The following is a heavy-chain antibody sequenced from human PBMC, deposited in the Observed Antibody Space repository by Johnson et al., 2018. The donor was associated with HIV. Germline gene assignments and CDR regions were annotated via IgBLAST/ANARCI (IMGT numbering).Heavy chain of an antibody. J-gene: IGHJ3*02. V-gene: IGHV3-30*04. Sequence: QVQLVESGGGVVQPGRSLRLSCAASGFTFSSYAMHWVRQAPGKGLEWVAVISYDGNKTSYADSMKGRVTISRDNSKNTVYLQMNSLRAEDTAVFYCAKDAYCSGGRCYGFGAFDIWGQGTMVTVSS. CDR1: GFTFSSYA. CDR2: ISYDGNKT. CDR3: AKDAYCSGGRCYGFGAFDI. D-gene: IGHD2-15*01.